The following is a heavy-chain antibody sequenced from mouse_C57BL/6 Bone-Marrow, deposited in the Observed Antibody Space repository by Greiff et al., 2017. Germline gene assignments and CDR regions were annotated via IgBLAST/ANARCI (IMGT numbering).Heavy chain of an antibody. Sequence: EVMLVESEGGLVQPGSSMKLSCTASGFTFSDSYMAWVRQVPEKGLEWVANINYDGSSTYYLDSLKSRFIISRENAKNILYLQMSSLKSEDTATYYCARDQLNYFDYWGQGTTLTVSS. CDR2: INYDGSST. V-gene: IGHV5-16*01. CDR3: ARDQLNYFDY. J-gene: IGHJ2*01. CDR1: GFTFSDSY. D-gene: IGHD1-3*01.